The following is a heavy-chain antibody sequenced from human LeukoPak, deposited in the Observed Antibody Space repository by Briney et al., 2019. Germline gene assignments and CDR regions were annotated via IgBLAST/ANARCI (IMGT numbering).Heavy chain of an antibody. CDR2: ISSSSSYI. CDR1: GFTFSSYS. V-gene: IGHV3-21*01. D-gene: IGHD2-2*01. CDR3: ARGKYQLLQRGRSQFDY. Sequence: GGSLRPSCAASGFTFSSYSMNWVRQAPGKGLEWVSSISSSSSYIYYADSVKGRFTISRDNAKNSLYLQMNSLRAEDTAVYYCARGKYQLLQRGRSQFDYWGQGTLVTVSS. J-gene: IGHJ4*02.